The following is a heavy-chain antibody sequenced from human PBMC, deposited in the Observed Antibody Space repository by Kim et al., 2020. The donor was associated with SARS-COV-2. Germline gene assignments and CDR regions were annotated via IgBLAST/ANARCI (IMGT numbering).Heavy chain of an antibody. D-gene: IGHD3-10*01. Sequence: SETLSLTCNVSGGSISSSSYYWGWIRQPPGKGLEWIGSIYYGGSTYYNPSLKSRVTISVDTSKNQFSLKLSSVTAADTAVYYCARRLCHYGSGSPGWYFDYWGQGTLVTVSS. CDR3: ARRLCHYGSGSPGWYFDY. V-gene: IGHV4-39*01. CDR2: IYYGGST. CDR1: GGSISSSSYY. J-gene: IGHJ4*02.